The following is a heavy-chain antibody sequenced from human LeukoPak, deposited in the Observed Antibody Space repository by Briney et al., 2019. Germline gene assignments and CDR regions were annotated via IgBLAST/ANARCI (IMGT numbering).Heavy chain of an antibody. Sequence: GGSLRLSCAASGFSVSTDHMSWVRQAPGKGLEWVSVIYNDGSTYYADTVKGRFTIPRDNSKNTVDLLVSSLRAEDTAVYCCARVWELSYDYWGQGTLVTVSS. CDR3: ARVWELSYDY. CDR1: GFSVSTDH. CDR2: IYNDGST. V-gene: IGHV3-53*01. D-gene: IGHD3-16*02. J-gene: IGHJ4*02.